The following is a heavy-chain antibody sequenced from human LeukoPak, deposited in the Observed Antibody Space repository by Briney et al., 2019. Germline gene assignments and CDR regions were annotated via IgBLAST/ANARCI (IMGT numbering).Heavy chain of an antibody. D-gene: IGHD1-26*01. J-gene: IGHJ4*02. CDR2: IWYDGSNK. V-gene: IGHV3-33*01. CDR1: GFTFSSYG. Sequence: GGSLRLSCAASGFTFSSYGMRWVRQAPGKGLEWVAVIWYDGSNKYYADSVKGRFTISRDNSKNTLYLQMNSLRAEDTAVYYCAREGGSYWISPADYWGQGTLVTVSS. CDR3: AREGGSYWISPADY.